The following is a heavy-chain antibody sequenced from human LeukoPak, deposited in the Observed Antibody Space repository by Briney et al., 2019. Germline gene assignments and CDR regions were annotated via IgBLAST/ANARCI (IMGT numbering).Heavy chain of an antibody. V-gene: IGHV1-2*02. CDR1: GYTFTGYY. D-gene: IGHD3-9*01. Sequence: GASVKVSCKASGYTFTGYYVHWVRQAPGQELEWMGWINPNSGDTNFAQKFQGRVTMTRDPSISTAYMELSRLRSDDTAVYYCARGDNYDILTGYQTPSHLSDYWGQGTLVTVSS. J-gene: IGHJ4*02. CDR2: INPNSGDT. CDR3: ARGDNYDILTGYQTPSHLSDY.